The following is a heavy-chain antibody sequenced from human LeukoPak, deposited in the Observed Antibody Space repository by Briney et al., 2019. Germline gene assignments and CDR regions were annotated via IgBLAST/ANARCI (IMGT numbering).Heavy chain of an antibody. J-gene: IGHJ4*02. CDR3: ARADIRVGATVFDY. CDR1: GFTFSSYA. V-gene: IGHV3-30-3*01. D-gene: IGHD1-26*01. Sequence: GGSLRLSCAASGFTFSSYAMHWVRRAPGKGLEWVAVISYDGSNKYYADSVKGRFTISRDNSKNTLYLQMNSLRAEDTAVYYCARADIRVGATVFDYWGQGTLVTVSS. CDR2: ISYDGSNK.